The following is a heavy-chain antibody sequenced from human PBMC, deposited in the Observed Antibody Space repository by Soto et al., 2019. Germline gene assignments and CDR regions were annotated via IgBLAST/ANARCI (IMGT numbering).Heavy chain of an antibody. D-gene: IGHD6-13*01. CDR3: ASAYSTSWYWSDP. V-gene: IGHV2-26*01. CDR1: GFSLSNAGLG. CDR2: IFSNDEK. Sequence: QVTVKESGPVLVKPTETLTLTCTVSGFSLSNAGLGVSWIRQPPGKALEWLAHIFSNDEKSYSTSLKSRLTIPKDTSKSQVVLTLTHMDPVDTATYYCASAYSTSWYWSDPWGQGTLVTVSS. J-gene: IGHJ5*02.